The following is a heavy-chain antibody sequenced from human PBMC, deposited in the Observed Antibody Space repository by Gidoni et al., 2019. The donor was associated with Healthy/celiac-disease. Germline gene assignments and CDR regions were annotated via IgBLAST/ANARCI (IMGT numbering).Heavy chain of an antibody. V-gene: IGHV3-30*18. Sequence: QVQLVESGGGVVQPGRSLRLSCAASGFTFSSYGMPWVRQAPGKGLECVAVISYDGSNKYYADSVKGRFTISRDNSKNTLYLQMNSLRAEDTAVYYCAKVTGGIAAAGTPYYYYGMDVWGQGTTVTVSS. J-gene: IGHJ6*02. CDR1: GFTFSSYG. CDR2: ISYDGSNK. D-gene: IGHD6-13*01. CDR3: AKVTGGIAAAGTPYYYYGMDV.